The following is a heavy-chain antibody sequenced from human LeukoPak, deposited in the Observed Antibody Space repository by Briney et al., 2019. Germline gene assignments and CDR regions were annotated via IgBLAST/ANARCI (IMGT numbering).Heavy chain of an antibody. V-gene: IGHV3-7*05. CDR2: IKQDGSEK. D-gene: IGHD2-15*01. CDR1: GFTLRSYW. Sequence: PGGSLRLSCAASGFTLRSYWMTWVRQAPGKGLECVANIKQDGSEKYYVDSVKGRFTISRDNAKNSLYLQMNSLRAEDTAMYYCARDGGTAGEFDYWGQGTLVTVSS. CDR3: ARDGGTAGEFDY. J-gene: IGHJ4*02.